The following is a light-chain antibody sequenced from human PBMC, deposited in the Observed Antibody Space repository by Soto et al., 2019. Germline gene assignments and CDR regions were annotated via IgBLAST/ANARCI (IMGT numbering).Light chain of an antibody. CDR2: GAS. Sequence: EIVLTLSPATLSVYEGERATLSCRASQTISSNLAWYQQRPGQTLRLLIYGASTRATGIPARFSGSGSGTEFTLTISSLQSEDFATYYCQQYNTYSSLTFGGGTKV. V-gene: IGKV3-15*01. J-gene: IGKJ4*01. CDR1: QTISSN. CDR3: QQYNTYSSLT.